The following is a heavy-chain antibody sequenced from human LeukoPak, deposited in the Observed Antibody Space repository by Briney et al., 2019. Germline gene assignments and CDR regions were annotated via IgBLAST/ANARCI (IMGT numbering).Heavy chain of an antibody. CDR2: TSYDGSNK. J-gene: IGHJ4*02. V-gene: IGHV3-30-3*01. Sequence: GGSLRLSCAASGFTFSSYAMHWVRQAPGKGLEWVAVTSYDGSNKYYAGSVKGRFTISRDNSKNTLYLQMNSLRAEDTAVYYCARVSYCSGGSCSREIDCWGQGTLVTVSS. CDR1: GFTFSSYA. D-gene: IGHD2-15*01. CDR3: ARVSYCSGGSCSREIDC.